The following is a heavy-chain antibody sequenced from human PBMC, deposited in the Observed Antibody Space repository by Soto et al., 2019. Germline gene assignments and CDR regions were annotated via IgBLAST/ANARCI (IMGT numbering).Heavy chain of an antibody. D-gene: IGHD6-13*01. CDR1: GFTFSSYA. Sequence: EVQLLESGGGLVQPGGSLRLSCAASGFTFSSYAMNWVRQAPGKGLEWVSVISGSDGSTYYADSVKGRFTISRDNSKNTPNLQMNSPRAEDTAVYYWSRRSSRWYFDYWGQGTLVTFSS. J-gene: IGHJ4*02. CDR3: SRRSSRWYFDY. CDR2: ISGSDGST. V-gene: IGHV3-23*01.